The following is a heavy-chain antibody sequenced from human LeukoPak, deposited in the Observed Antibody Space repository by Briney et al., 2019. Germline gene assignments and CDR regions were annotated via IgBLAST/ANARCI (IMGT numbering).Heavy chain of an antibody. CDR2: INHSGIT. Sequence: GNINHSGITNYNPSLKSRVTISVDTSKNQFSLKLSSVTAADTAVYYCARGRIAARLGMDYWGQGTLVTVPS. J-gene: IGHJ4*02. CDR3: ARGRIAARLGMDY. D-gene: IGHD6-6*01. V-gene: IGHV4-34*01.